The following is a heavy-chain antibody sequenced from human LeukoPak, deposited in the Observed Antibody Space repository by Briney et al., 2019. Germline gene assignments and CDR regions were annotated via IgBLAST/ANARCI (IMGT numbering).Heavy chain of an antibody. Sequence: SETLSLTCTVSGGSIRNYYWSWIRQPPGKGLEWIGSIYYSGSTYYNPSLKSRVTISVDTSKNQFSLKLSSVTAADTAVYYCAGLRTTPIDYWGQGTLVTVSS. CDR3: AGLRTTPIDY. D-gene: IGHD4-11*01. CDR2: IYYSGST. CDR1: GGSIRNYY. J-gene: IGHJ4*02. V-gene: IGHV4-59*05.